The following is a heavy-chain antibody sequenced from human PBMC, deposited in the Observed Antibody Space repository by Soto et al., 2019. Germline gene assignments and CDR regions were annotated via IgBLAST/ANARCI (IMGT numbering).Heavy chain of an antibody. CDR3: TTLGHYYDTSPLHV. CDR2: IKTKIDGGTT. J-gene: IGHJ6*02. CDR1: GFTFSNAW. V-gene: IGHV3-15*07. D-gene: IGHD3-22*01. Sequence: GGSLRLSCAASGFTFSNAWMNWVRQAPGKGLEWVGHIKTKIDGGTTDYAAPVKGRFTISRDDSKNTLYLQMNSLKAEDTALYYCTTLGHYYDTSPLHVWGQGTTGTVSS.